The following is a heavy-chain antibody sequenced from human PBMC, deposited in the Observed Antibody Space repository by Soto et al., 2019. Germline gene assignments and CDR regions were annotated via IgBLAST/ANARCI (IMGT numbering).Heavy chain of an antibody. J-gene: IGHJ2*01. CDR1: GGSISSGSYY. Sequence: QVQLQESGPGLVKPSQTLSLTCTVSGGSISSGSYYWSWIRQHPGKGLEWIGYIYYTGRTYYTPSLRGRVTISVDTSKNQFSLKLSSVTAADTAVYSCARITVRPPDWYFDLWGRGTLVTVSS. CDR3: ARITVRPPDWYFDL. V-gene: IGHV4-31*03. CDR2: IYYTGRT. D-gene: IGHD6-6*01.